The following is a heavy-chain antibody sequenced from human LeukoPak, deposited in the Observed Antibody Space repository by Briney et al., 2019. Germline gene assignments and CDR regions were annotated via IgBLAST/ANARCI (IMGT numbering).Heavy chain of an antibody. CDR3: AREELSYYGSSGYYYFDY. CDR2: INPSGGST. V-gene: IGHV1-46*01. Sequence: VASVKVSCKASGYTFTSYYMHWVRQAPGQGLEWMGIINPSGGSTSYAQKFQGRVTMTRDTSTSTVYMELSSLRSEDTAVYYCAREELSYYGSSGYYYFDYWGQGTLVTVSS. J-gene: IGHJ4*02. D-gene: IGHD3-22*01. CDR1: GYTFTSYY.